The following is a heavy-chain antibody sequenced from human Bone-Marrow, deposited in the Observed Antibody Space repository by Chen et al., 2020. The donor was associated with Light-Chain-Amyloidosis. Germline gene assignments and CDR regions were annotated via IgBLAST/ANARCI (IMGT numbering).Heavy chain of an antibody. CDR2: SYPVDSDA. D-gene: IGHD5-12*01. CDR1: GYTFPNYW. V-gene: IGHV5-51*01. J-gene: IGHJ4*02. CDR3: ARRRDGYNFDY. Sequence: EVQLEQSGPEVKKPGESLKISCKGSGYTFPNYWIGWVRQMPGKGLEWMGVSYPVDSDARYSPSFEGQVTISADKTITTAYLQWRSLKASDTAMYYCARRRDGYNFDYWGQGTLVTVYS.